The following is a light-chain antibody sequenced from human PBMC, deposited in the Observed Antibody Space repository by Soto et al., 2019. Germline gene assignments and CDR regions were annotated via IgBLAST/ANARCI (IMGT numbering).Light chain of an antibody. J-gene: IGKJ4*01. CDR3: QQYDDWPLT. CDR1: ENVKTR. Sequence: EKVMTQSPATLSVSPGERATLSCRASENVKTRLAWYQQKSGQAPRLLIYDAFTRATGIPARLSGSASGTEFTLTISSLQSEDSAVYYCQQYDDWPLTFGGGTKVEIK. V-gene: IGKV3-15*01. CDR2: DAF.